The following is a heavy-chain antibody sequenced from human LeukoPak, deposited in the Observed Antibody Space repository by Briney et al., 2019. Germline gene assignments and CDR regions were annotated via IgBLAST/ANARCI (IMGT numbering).Heavy chain of an antibody. Sequence: PGRSLRLSCAASGFTFSTYAMHWVRQAPGKGLEWVAVISYDGSSKYYADSVKGRFTISRDNSKNTLYLQMNSLRAEDTAVYYCAKDLGPVALNGGDYWGQGTLVTVSS. J-gene: IGHJ4*02. CDR2: ISYDGSSK. CDR1: GFTFSTYA. V-gene: IGHV3-30*04. CDR3: AKDLGPVALNGGDY. D-gene: IGHD6-19*01.